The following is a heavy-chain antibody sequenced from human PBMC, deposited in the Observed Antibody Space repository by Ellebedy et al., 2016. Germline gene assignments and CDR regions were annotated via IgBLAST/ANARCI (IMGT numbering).Heavy chain of an antibody. CDR1: GFTFSSYS. CDR3: ARQDGSGSYPYYYGMDV. Sequence: GESLKISCAASGFTFSSYSMNWVRQAPGKGLEWVSSISSSSSYIYYADSVKGRFTISRDNAKNSLYLQMNSLRAEDTAVYYCARQDGSGSYPYYYGMDVWGQGTTVTVSS. J-gene: IGHJ6*02. CDR2: ISSSSSYI. V-gene: IGHV3-21*01. D-gene: IGHD3-10*01.